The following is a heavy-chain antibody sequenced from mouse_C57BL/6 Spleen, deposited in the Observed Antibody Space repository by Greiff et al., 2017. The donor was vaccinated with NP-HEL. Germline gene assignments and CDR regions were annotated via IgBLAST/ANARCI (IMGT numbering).Heavy chain of an antibody. Sequence: VQLQQSGPELVKPGASVKISCKASGYAFSSSWMNWVKQRPGKGLEWIGRIYPGDGDTNYNGKFKGKATLTADKSSSTAYMQLSSVTSEDSAVYFCARGITTVVAYYFDYWGQGTTLTVSS. CDR2: IYPGDGDT. V-gene: IGHV1-82*01. CDR3: ARGITTVVAYYFDY. J-gene: IGHJ2*01. D-gene: IGHD1-1*01. CDR1: GYAFSSSW.